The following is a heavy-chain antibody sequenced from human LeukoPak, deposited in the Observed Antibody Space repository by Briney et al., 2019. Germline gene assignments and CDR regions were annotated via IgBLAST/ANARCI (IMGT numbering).Heavy chain of an antibody. CDR2: IKQDGSEK. V-gene: IGHV3-7*01. CDR1: GFTFSSNW. CDR3: ARDTGGYSGYDYPGY. Sequence: GGSLRLSCAASGFTFSSNWMSWVRQAPGKGLEWVANIKQDGSEKYYADSVKGRFTISRDNAENSVHLQMNSLRAEDTAVYYCARDTGGYSGYDYPGYWGQGTLVTVSS. J-gene: IGHJ4*02. D-gene: IGHD5-12*01.